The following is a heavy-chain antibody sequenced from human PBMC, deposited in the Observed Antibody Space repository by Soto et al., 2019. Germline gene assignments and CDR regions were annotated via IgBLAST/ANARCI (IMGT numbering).Heavy chain of an antibody. CDR2: IIPILGIA. CDR3: ARDSGKSRAVADLDY. Sequence: QVQLVQSGAEVKKPGSSVKISCKASGGTFSSSTISWVRQAPGQGLEWRGRIIPILGIANYAQKFQGRVTITADQCTSTVYMEQSRLKSEGTAVYYCARDSGKSRAVADLDYWGQGTLVTVSS. V-gene: IGHV1-69*08. CDR1: GGTFSSST. D-gene: IGHD6-19*01. J-gene: IGHJ4*02.